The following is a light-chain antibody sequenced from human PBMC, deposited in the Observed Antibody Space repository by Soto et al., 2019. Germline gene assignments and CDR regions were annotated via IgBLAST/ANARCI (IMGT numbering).Light chain of an antibody. Sequence: SYELTQPPSVSVSPGQTASITGSGDKLGDKYACWYQQKPGQSPVLVIYQDSKRPSGIHERLSGSNSGNTAALTISGTQAMDEADYYCQAWDSSPVVFGTGTTLTVL. CDR3: QAWDSSPVV. J-gene: IGLJ1*01. CDR2: QDS. CDR1: KLGDKY. V-gene: IGLV3-1*01.